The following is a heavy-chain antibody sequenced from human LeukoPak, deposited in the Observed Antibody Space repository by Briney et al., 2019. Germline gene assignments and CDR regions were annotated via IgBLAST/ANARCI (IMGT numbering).Heavy chain of an antibody. CDR1: GGSISSYY. V-gene: IGHV4-4*07. CDR3: ARGTRYCSNTDCLKWFDP. Sequence: SETLSLTCTVSGGSISSYYWSWIRQPAGKGLEWIGRISASGSTNYNPSLKSRVTMSVDTSKNLFSLDLSSVTAADTAVYYCARGTRYCSNTDCLKWFDPWGQGTLVTVSS. CDR2: ISASGST. D-gene: IGHD2-2*01. J-gene: IGHJ5*02.